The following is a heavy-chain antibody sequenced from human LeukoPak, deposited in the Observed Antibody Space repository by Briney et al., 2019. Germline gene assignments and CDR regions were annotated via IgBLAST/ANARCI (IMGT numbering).Heavy chain of an antibody. V-gene: IGHV4-59*01. J-gene: IGHJ3*02. CDR2: IYYSGST. CDR3: ARRDTNDAFDI. CDR1: GGSISSYY. Sequence: PPETLSLTCTVSGGSISSYYWSWIRQPPGKGLEWIGYIYYSGSTNYNPSLKSRVTISVDTSKNRFSLKLSSVTAADTAVYYCARRDTNDAFDIWGQGTMVTVSS.